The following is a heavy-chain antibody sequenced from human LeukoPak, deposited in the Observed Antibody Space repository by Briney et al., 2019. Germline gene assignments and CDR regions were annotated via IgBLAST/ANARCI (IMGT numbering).Heavy chain of an antibody. V-gene: IGHV4-31*03. Sequence: SETLSLTCTVSGGSISSGGYYWSWIRQHPGQGLEWIGYLYYSGSTYYNPSLKSRVTISVDTSKNQVSLKLRSVTAADTAVYDCARGLGCWSGGSCYVSWFDPWGQGTLVTVSS. J-gene: IGHJ5*02. CDR2: LYYSGST. CDR1: GGSISSGGYY. D-gene: IGHD2-15*01. CDR3: ARGLGCWSGGSCYVSWFDP.